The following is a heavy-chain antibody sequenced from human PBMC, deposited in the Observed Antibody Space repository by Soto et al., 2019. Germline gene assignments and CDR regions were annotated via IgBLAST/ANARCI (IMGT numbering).Heavy chain of an antibody. CDR1: SGSFSGYY. CDR3: ARAPKVSGSSQTRPDF. D-gene: IGHD6-6*01. Sequence: LSLTCSIYSGSFSGYYWSWIRQPPGKGLEWIGEISQSGNTNYSPSLKSRVSISIDTSKKQFSLNLSSVSAADTAVYYCARAPKVSGSSQTRPDFWGQGTLVTVS. CDR2: ISQSGNT. J-gene: IGHJ4*02. V-gene: IGHV4-34*01.